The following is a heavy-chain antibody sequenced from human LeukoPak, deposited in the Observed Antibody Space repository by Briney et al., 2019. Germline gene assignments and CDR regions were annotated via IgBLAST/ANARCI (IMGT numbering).Heavy chain of an antibody. CDR2: IYSSGST. J-gene: IGHJ6*03. CDR1: GGSINGYY. V-gene: IGHV4-4*07. CDR3: ARDVYYYYYMDV. Sequence: SETLSLTCTVSGGSINGYYWNWIRQPAGKGLEWIGRIYSSGSTNYNPSLKSRLTMSVDTSKNRFSLKLTSVTAADTAVYYCARDVYYYYYMDVWGKGTTVTVSS.